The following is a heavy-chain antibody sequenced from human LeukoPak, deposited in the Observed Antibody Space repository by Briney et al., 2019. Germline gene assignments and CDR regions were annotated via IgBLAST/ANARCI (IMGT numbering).Heavy chain of an antibody. CDR2: VNHSGST. CDR3: ASRQWAADY. V-gene: IGHV4-34*01. J-gene: IGHJ4*02. CDR1: GASFSGYY. D-gene: IGHD1-26*01. Sequence: SETLSLTCAVYGASFSGYYWSWIRQPPGKGLEWIGEVNHSGSTNYNPSLKSRVTISVDTSKNQFSLKLSSVTAADTAVYYCASRQWAADYWGQGTLVTVSS.